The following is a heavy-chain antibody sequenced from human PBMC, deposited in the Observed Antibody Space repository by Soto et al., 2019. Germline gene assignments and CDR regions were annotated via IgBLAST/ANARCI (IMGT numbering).Heavy chain of an antibody. CDR2: IFYSGST. J-gene: IGHJ4*02. Sequence: PSETLSLTCTVSGGSVNSYYWSWIRQPPGKGLEWIGYIFYSGSTKSNPSLKSRVTMSVDMSKNQFSLRLTSVTAADTAVYYCARAGYYGSGSHDYWGQGTLVTVSS. D-gene: IGHD3-10*01. V-gene: IGHV4-59*02. CDR1: GGSVNSYY. CDR3: ARAGYYGSGSHDY.